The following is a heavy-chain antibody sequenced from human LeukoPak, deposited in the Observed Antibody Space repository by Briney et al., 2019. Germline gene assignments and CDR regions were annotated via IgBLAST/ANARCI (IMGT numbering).Heavy chain of an antibody. D-gene: IGHD6-13*01. CDR1: GFTFGSYG. CDR3: ARGSSSSWYSIYYFDY. J-gene: IGHJ4*02. CDR2: IWYDGSNK. V-gene: IGHV3-33*08. Sequence: GGSLRLSCAASGFTFGSYGMHWVRQAPGKGLEWVAVIWYDGSNKYYADSVKGRFTISRDNSKNTLYLQMNSLRAEDTAVYYWARGSSSSWYSIYYFDYWGQGTLVTVSS.